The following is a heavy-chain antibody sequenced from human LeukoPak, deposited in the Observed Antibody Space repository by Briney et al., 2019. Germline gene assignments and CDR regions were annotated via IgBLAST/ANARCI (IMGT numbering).Heavy chain of an antibody. D-gene: IGHD1-14*01. J-gene: IGHJ6*02. V-gene: IGHV1-8*01. CDR3: ARVTRYYYGMDV. Sequence: ASVKVSCKASGYSFTSYDLSWVRQAAGQGLEWMGWMNPNSGNTGYAQKFQGRVTMTRNTAISTAYMELSSLRSDDTAVYYCARVTRYYYGMDVWGQGTTVTVSS. CDR2: MNPNSGNT. CDR1: GYSFTSYD.